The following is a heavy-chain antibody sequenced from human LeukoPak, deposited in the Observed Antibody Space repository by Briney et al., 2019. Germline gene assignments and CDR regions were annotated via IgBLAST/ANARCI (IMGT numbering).Heavy chain of an antibody. D-gene: IGHD3-10*01. CDR2: ISGSGGST. Sequence: GGSLRLSCAASGFTFSSYAMSWVRQAPGKGLEWVSAISGSGGSTYYADSVKGRFTISRDNSKNTLYLQMNSLRAEDTAVYYCAKTAIGFGELPQSGGWFDPWGQGTLVTVSS. CDR3: AKTAIGFGELPQSGGWFDP. J-gene: IGHJ5*02. V-gene: IGHV3-23*01. CDR1: GFTFSSYA.